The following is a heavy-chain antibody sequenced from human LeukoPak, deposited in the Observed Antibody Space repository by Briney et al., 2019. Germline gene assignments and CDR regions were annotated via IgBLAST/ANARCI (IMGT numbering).Heavy chain of an antibody. Sequence: ASVTVSCKASGYTFSSYVISWVRQAPGQGLEWMGWISTYNGNTNYAQKVQGRVTMTTDTSTSTAYMELRSLRSDDTAIYYCARGPYSSSWSAEYFQHWGQGTLVTVSS. J-gene: IGHJ1*01. D-gene: IGHD6-13*01. CDR1: GYTFSSYV. CDR2: ISTYNGNT. V-gene: IGHV1-18*01. CDR3: ARGPYSSSWSAEYFQH.